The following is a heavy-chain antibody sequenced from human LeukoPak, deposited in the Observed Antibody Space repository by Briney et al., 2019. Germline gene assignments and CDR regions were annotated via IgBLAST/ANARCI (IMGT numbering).Heavy chain of an antibody. CDR2: IYYSGST. Sequence: PSETLSLTCTVSGGSISSYYWSWIRQPPGKGLEWIGYIYYSGSTSYNPSLKSRVTISVDTSKNQFSLKLSSVTAADTAVYYCGREGIFITMVRGVDVWGQGTTVTVSS. J-gene: IGHJ6*02. CDR3: GREGIFITMVRGVDV. D-gene: IGHD3-10*01. CDR1: GGSISSYY. V-gene: IGHV4-59*12.